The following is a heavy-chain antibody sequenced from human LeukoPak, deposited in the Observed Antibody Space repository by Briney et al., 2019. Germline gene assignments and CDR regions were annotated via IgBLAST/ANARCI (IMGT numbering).Heavy chain of an antibody. J-gene: IGHJ4*02. Sequence: GASVTVSCKASGYTFTGYYMHWVRQAPGQGLEWMGWINPNSGGTNYAQKFQGRVTMTRDTSISTAYMELSRLRSDDTAVYYCARDGYDSSGYHDYWGQGTLVTVSS. V-gene: IGHV1-2*02. CDR2: INPNSGGT. D-gene: IGHD3-22*01. CDR1: GYTFTGYY. CDR3: ARDGYDSSGYHDY.